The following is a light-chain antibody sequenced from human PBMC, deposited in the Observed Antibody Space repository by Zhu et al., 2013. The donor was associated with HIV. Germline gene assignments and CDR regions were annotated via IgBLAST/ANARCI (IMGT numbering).Light chain of an antibody. J-gene: IGKJ5*01. CDR1: QSVGNNF. CDR2: GVS. CDR3: QQYYSYPIT. V-gene: IGKV3-20*01. Sequence: IVLTQSPGTLSLSPGERATLSCRASQSVGNNFLAWYQQKPGQAPRLLIYGVSSRATGIPDRFSGSGSGTDFTLTISCLQSEDFATYYCQQYYSYPITFGQGTRLDIK.